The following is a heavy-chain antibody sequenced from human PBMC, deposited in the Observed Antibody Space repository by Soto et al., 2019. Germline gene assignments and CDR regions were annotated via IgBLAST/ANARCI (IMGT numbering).Heavy chain of an antibody. D-gene: IGHD2-15*01. V-gene: IGHV3-23*01. CDR3: AKLRAAGGHFEY. CDR1: GFTFSSYA. CDR2: VSIGGST. J-gene: IGHJ4*02. Sequence: DVQLLESGGGLVQPEGSLRLSCAASGFTFSSYAMGWVRQGPGKGLEWVAVVSIGGSTHYEDSLRGRFAIPRDNSTHTLALQLNSLTAEDRAGYFCAKLRAAGGHFEYWGQGAVVSVPS.